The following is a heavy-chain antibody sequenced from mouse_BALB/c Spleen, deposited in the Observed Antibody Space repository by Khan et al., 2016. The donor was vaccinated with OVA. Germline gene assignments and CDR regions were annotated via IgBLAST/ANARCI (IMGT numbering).Heavy chain of an antibody. CDR3: ARSYGSDFDY. V-gene: IGHV1-20*02. CDR2: INPHIGET. J-gene: IGHJ2*01. D-gene: IGHD1-1*01. Sequence: VQLKESGPELVKPGASVKISCKASGYSFTGYFMHWVMQSHGKSLEWIGRINPHIGETFYNQKFKGKATLTVDESSSTAHMELRSLASEDSAVYFCARSYGSDFDYWGQGTTLTVSS. CDR1: GYSFTGYF.